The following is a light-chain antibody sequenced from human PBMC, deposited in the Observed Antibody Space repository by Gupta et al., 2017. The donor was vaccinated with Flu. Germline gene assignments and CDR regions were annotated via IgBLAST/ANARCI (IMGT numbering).Light chain of an antibody. CDR2: DVS. V-gene: IGKV1-33*01. CDR3: QQYHSVPPYT. CDR1: QDISHY. J-gene: IGKJ2*01. Sequence: DIQMTQSPSSLSASVGDRVTITCQASQDISHYLNWYQQKPGKAPNLLIYDVSNLEIGVPSRFSGSGSGTDFTLTISSLQPEDVATYYCQQYHSVPPYTFGQGTKLEIK.